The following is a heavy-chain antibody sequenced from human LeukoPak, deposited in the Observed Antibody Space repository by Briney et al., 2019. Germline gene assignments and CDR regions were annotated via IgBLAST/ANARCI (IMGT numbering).Heavy chain of an antibody. J-gene: IGHJ6*02. Sequence: SETLSLTCTVSGGSISSSSYYWGWIRQPPGKGLEWIGSIYYSGSTYYNLSLKSRVTISVDTSKNQFSLKLSSVTAADTAVYYCARDRSSRTLYYYYGMDVWGQGTTVTVSS. CDR3: ARDRSSRTLYYYYGMDV. V-gene: IGHV4-39*07. CDR2: IYYSGST. CDR1: GGSISSSSYY. D-gene: IGHD6-13*01.